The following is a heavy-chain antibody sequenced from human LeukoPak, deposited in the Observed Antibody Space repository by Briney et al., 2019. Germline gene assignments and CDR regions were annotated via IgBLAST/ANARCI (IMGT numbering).Heavy chain of an antibody. J-gene: IGHJ4*02. D-gene: IGHD3-22*01. CDR2: ISSSSSHK. V-gene: IGHV3-21*04. Sequence: GGSLRLSCAASGFTFSRYSMNWVRQAPGKGLEWVSSISSSSSHKYYADSLKGRFTISRDNAKNSLYLQMNSLRAEDTAVYYCAKAYGSNGYYQLPIDFWGQGTLVTVSS. CDR1: GFTFSRYS. CDR3: AKAYGSNGYYQLPIDF.